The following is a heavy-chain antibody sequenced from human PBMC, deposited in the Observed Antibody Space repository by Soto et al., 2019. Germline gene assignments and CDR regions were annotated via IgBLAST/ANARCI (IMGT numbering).Heavy chain of an antibody. CDR1: GGSISNSNW. CDR2: IYHRGST. J-gene: IGHJ3*02. V-gene: IGHV4-4*02. Sequence: QVQLQESGPGLVKPSGTLSLTCAVSGGSISNSNWWSWVRQPPGKGLEWIGEIYHRGSTNYNPSLKSRVTISVDKSKNQFSLKLSSVTAADTAVYYCARNGRDYGDSTVSAFDIWGQGTMVTVSS. D-gene: IGHD4-17*01. CDR3: ARNGRDYGDSTVSAFDI.